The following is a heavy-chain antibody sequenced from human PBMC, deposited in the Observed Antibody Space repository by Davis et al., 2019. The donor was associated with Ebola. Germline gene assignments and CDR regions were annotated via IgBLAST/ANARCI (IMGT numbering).Heavy chain of an antibody. V-gene: IGHV4-39*07. D-gene: IGHD2-15*01. CDR1: SSYG. CDR2: IYYSGST. CDR3: ARGVKCSRGSCYWFDS. Sequence: SSYGMHWIRQPPGKGLEWIGSIYYSGSTYYNPSLKSRVTISVDTSKNQFSLKLSSVTAADTAVYYCARGVKCSRGSCYWFDSWGQGALVTVSS. J-gene: IGHJ5*01.